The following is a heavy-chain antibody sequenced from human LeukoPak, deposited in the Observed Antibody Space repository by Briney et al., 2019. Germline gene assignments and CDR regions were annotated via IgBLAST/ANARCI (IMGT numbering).Heavy chain of an antibody. CDR2: ISGSGGST. J-gene: IGHJ3*02. CDR3: AKEGDYYGSGSYRDGFDI. V-gene: IGHV3-23*01. CDR1: GFTFSSYA. Sequence: GGSLRLSCAASGFTFSSYAMSWVRQAPGKGLEWVSAISGSGGSTYYADSVKGRFTISRDNSKNTLYLQMNSLRAEDTAVYYCAKEGDYYGSGSYRDGFDIWGQGTMVTVSS. D-gene: IGHD3-10*01.